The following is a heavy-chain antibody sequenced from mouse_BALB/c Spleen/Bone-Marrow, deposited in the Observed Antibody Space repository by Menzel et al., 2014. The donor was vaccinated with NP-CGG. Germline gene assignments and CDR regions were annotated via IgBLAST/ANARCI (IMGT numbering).Heavy chain of an antibody. D-gene: IGHD2-3*01. CDR2: IIPGNGRT. Sequence: VKLQESGAELVKPGASVMPSCKASGYTFTSYWMHWVKQRPGQGLEWIGEIIPGNGRTNYNEKFKSKATLTVDKSSNTAYMQLSSLTSEDSAVYYCARWLLQYFDVWGAGTTVTVSS. J-gene: IGHJ1*01. CDR3: ARWLLQYFDV. CDR1: GYTFTSYW. V-gene: IGHV1S81*02.